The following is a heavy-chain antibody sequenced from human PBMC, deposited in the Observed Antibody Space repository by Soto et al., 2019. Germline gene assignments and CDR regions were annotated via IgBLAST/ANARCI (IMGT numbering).Heavy chain of an antibody. J-gene: IGHJ6*02. CDR3: ARDVDFWSGYPRPYYYYGMDV. V-gene: IGHV3-33*01. CDR2: IWYDGSNK. D-gene: IGHD3-3*01. Sequence: QNQGKGLEWVAVIWYDGSNKYYADSVKGRFTISRDNSKNTLYLQMNSLRAEDTAVYYCARDVDFWSGYPRPYYYYGMDVWGQGTTVSVSS.